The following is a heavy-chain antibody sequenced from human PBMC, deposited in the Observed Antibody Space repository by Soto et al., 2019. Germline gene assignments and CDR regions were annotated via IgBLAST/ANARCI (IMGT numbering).Heavy chain of an antibody. CDR1: GFTFSSYW. Sequence: GGSLRLSCAASGFTFSSYWMSWVRQAPGKGLEWVSNIKQDGGEIDYVDSVKGRFTISRDKAKKSLYLQMNSLRAEDTALYYCAKGRGASQKDAFDIWGQGTMVTVSS. J-gene: IGHJ3*02. V-gene: IGHV3-7*03. CDR2: IKQDGGEI. CDR3: AKGRGASQKDAFDI. D-gene: IGHD1-26*01.